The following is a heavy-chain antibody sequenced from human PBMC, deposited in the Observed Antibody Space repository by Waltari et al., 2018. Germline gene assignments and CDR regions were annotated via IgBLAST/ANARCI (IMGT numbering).Heavy chain of an antibody. V-gene: IGHV3-7*01. CDR2: ISPDESEE. CDR3: ARDKGYGFDL. Sequence: EERLVESGGGLVQPGGSLRLSCDASGFTLSNHWMSWVRQAPGKGPEWLANISPDESEEFYVDSVKGRFSISRDNAKSSLFLQMNSLRAEDTALYYCARDKGYGFDLWGQGTRVTVSS. CDR1: GFTLSNHW. J-gene: IGHJ3*01.